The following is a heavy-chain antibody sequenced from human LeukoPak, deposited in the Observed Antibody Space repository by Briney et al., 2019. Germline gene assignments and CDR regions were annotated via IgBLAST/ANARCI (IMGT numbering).Heavy chain of an antibody. V-gene: IGHV3-23*01. Sequence: PGGSLRLSCAASGFTFSSYAMSWVRQAPGKGQEWVSAISGSGGSTYYADSVKGRFTISRDNSKNTLYLQMNSLRAEDTAVYYCAKDHIVVVPENGHTGFDPWGQGTLVTVSS. D-gene: IGHD2-2*01. J-gene: IGHJ5*02. CDR1: GFTFSSYA. CDR2: ISGSGGST. CDR3: AKDHIVVVPENGHTGFDP.